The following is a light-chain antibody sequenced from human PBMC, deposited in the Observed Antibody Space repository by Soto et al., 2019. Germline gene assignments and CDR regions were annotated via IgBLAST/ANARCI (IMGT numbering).Light chain of an antibody. CDR2: AAS. Sequence: DIQMTQSPSSLSASVGDRVTITCRASQGISNYLAWYQQKPGKVPQVLIYAASTLQSGVPSRVSGSGSGTDFTLTISSLQPEDVATYYCQKYNSAPQTFGQGTKVEIK. CDR3: QKYNSAPQT. V-gene: IGKV1-27*01. CDR1: QGISNY. J-gene: IGKJ1*01.